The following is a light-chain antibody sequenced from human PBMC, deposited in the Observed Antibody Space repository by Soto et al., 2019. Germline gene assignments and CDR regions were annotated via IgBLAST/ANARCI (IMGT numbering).Light chain of an antibody. CDR2: AAS. Sequence: DIQMTQSPSSLSASVGDRVTITCRASQNIDRFLHWYQQRPGKAPKLLIYAASSLQSGVPSRFSGSGSGTDFTLTISSLQPEDFATYFCQQSYKTPALTFGGGTKVEIK. CDR3: QQSYKTPALT. V-gene: IGKV1-39*01. J-gene: IGKJ4*01. CDR1: QNIDRF.